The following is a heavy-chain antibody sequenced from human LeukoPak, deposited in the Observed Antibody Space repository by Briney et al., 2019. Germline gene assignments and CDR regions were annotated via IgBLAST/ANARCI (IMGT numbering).Heavy chain of an antibody. CDR2: IYYSGST. CDR1: GGSISSSSCY. Sequence: SETLSLTCTVSGGSISSSSCYWGWIRQPPGKELEWIATIYYSGSTYYNPSLKSRVTISVDTSKNQFSLKLSSVTAADTAVYYCARLVSGDGYNWGYYFDYWGQGTLVTVSS. CDR3: ARLVSGDGYNWGYYFDY. V-gene: IGHV4-39*01. J-gene: IGHJ4*02. D-gene: IGHD5-24*01.